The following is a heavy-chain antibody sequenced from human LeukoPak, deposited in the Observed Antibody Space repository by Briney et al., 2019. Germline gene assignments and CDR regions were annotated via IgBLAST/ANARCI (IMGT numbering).Heavy chain of an antibody. D-gene: IGHD2-2*01. Sequence: PSETLSLTCTVSGGSISSYYWSWIRQPPGKGLEWIGYIYYSGSTNYNPSLKSRVTISVDTSKNQFSPKLSSVTAADTAVYYCARDSTRNWFDPWGQGTLVTVSS. V-gene: IGHV4-59*01. J-gene: IGHJ5*02. CDR3: ARDSTRNWFDP. CDR1: GGSISSYY. CDR2: IYYSGST.